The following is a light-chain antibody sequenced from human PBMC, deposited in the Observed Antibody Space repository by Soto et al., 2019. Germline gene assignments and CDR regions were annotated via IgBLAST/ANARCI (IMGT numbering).Light chain of an antibody. CDR1: QGISTY. CDR2: AAS. CDR3: QQLNSYPLT. J-gene: IGKJ4*01. V-gene: IGKV1-9*01. Sequence: DIQLTQSPSFLPASVGDRVTITCRASQGISTYLAWYQQKPRKAPQLLIYAASNLQSGVPSRFSGSGSGTEFNLTISSLQPEDFATYDCQQLNSYPLTFGGGTKVEIE.